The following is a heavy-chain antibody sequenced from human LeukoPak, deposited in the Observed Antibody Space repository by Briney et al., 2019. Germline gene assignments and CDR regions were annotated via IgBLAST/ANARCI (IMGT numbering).Heavy chain of an antibody. CDR2: INPNSGGT. V-gene: IGHV1-2*02. CDR1: GYTFTSYA. D-gene: IGHD5-24*01. Sequence: ASVKVSCKASGYTFTSYAMHWVRQAPGQGLEWMGWINPNSGGTNYAQKFQGRVTMTRDTSISTAYMELSRLRSDDTAVYYCARGGPWTTIWYYFDYWGQGTLVTVSS. CDR3: ARGGPWTTIWYYFDY. J-gene: IGHJ4*02.